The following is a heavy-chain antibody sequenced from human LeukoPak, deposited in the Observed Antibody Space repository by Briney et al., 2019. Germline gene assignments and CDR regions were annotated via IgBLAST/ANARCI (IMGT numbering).Heavy chain of an antibody. Sequence: SETLSLTCTVSGGSISSSNYYWGWIRQPPGKGLEWIGEINHSGSTNYNPSLKSRVTISVDTSKNQFSLKLSSVTAADTAVYYCATEPYYYDSSGSPRGYDAFDIWGQGTMVTVSS. J-gene: IGHJ3*02. D-gene: IGHD3-22*01. CDR2: INHSGST. CDR3: ATEPYYYDSSGSPRGYDAFDI. CDR1: GGSISSSNYY. V-gene: IGHV4-39*07.